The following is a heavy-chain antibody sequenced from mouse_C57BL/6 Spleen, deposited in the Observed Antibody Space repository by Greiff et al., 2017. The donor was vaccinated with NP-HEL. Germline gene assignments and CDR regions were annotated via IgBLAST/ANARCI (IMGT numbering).Heavy chain of an antibody. CDR3: ARGGLGAWFAY. D-gene: IGHD4-1*01. J-gene: IGHJ3*01. V-gene: IGHV5-4*03. CDR1: GFTFSSYA. CDR2: ISDGGSYT. Sequence: EVKLVESGGGLVKPGGSLKLSCAASGFTFSSYAMSWVRQTPEKRLEWVATISDGGSYTYYPDNVKGRFTISRDNAKNNLYLQMSHLKSEDTAMYYYARGGLGAWFAYWGQGTLVTVSA.